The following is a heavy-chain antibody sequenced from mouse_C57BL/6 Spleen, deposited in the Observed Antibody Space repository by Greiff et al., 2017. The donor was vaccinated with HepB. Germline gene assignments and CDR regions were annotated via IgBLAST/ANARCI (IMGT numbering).Heavy chain of an antibody. J-gene: IGHJ4*01. D-gene: IGHD1-3*01. CDR2: ISSGSSTI. V-gene: IGHV5-17*01. CDR1: GFTFSDYG. CDR3: AIKGTYYYAMDY. Sequence: EVKLMESGGGLVKPGGSLKLSCAASGFTFSDYGMHWVRQAPEKGLEWVAYISSGSSTIYYADTVKGRFTISRDNAKNTLFLQMTSLRSEDTAMYYCAIKGTYYYAMDYWGQGTSVTVSS.